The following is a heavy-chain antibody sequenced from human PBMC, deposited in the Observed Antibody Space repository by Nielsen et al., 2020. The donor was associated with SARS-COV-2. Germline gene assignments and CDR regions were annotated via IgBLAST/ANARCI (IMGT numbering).Heavy chain of an antibody. J-gene: IGHJ5*02. CDR3: AREAEQQLTENWFDP. Sequence: GSLRLSCAVYGGSFSFYYWSWVRQPPGKGLEWIGEINHSGSTNYNPSLKSRVTISVDTSKNQFSLKLSSVTAADTAVYYCAREAEQQLTENWFDPWGQGTLVTVSS. CDR1: GGSFSFYY. V-gene: IGHV4-34*01. D-gene: IGHD6-13*01. CDR2: INHSGST.